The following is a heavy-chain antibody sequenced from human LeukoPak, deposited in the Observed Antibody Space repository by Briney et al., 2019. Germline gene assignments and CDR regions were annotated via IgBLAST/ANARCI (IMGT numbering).Heavy chain of an antibody. D-gene: IGHD2-8*01. V-gene: IGHV4-59*08. CDR3: ARQATNPGYCPNGVCSTFDN. CDR1: GGSISSYY. J-gene: IGHJ4*02. CDR2: IYYSGST. Sequence: SETLSLTCSVSGGSISSYYWSWIRQPPGKGLEWIGNIYYSGSTNNNPSLKSRVTISVDTSKNQFSLKLSAVTAADTAVYYCARQATNPGYCPNGVCSTFDNWGQGTLVTVSS.